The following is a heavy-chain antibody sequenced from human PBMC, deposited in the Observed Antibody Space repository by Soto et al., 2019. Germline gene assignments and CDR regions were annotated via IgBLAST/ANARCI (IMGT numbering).Heavy chain of an antibody. D-gene: IGHD1-1*01. Sequence: SETLSLTCTVSGGSISSSSYYWGWIRQPPGKGLEWIGSIYYSGSTYYNPSLKSRVTISVDTSKNQFSLKLSSVTAADTAVYYCARRWTNYFDYWGQGTLVTVSS. CDR2: IYYSGST. J-gene: IGHJ4*02. V-gene: IGHV4-39*01. CDR1: GGSISSSSYY. CDR3: ARRWTNYFDY.